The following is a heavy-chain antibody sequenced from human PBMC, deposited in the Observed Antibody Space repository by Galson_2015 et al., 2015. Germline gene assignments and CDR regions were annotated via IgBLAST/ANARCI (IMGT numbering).Heavy chain of an antibody. V-gene: IGHV3-53*01. J-gene: IGHJ4*02. CDR2: IYSGGRT. CDR3: AREGYSSVWFGVDY. CDR1: GFTVSSKY. Sequence: SLRLSCAASGFTVSSKYMSWVRQAPGKGLEWVSVIYSGGRTYYADSVKGRFTISRDNSKNTLYLQMNSLRTEDTAVYYCAREGYSSVWFGVDYWGQGTLVTVSS. D-gene: IGHD6-19*01.